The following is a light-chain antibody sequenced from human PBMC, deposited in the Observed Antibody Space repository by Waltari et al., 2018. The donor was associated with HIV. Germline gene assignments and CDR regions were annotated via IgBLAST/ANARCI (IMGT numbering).Light chain of an antibody. CDR1: STDVGGYYY. CDR2: DVI. J-gene: IGLJ1*01. V-gene: IGLV2-14*01. Sequence: QSALTQPASVSGSPGQSITISCTGTSTDVGGYYYVSCYQQHPGKVPKLMIYDVIKRPSGGSSRFSGSNSDITASLTISGLQAEDEADYYCSSYSGTSTLYVFGTGTKVNVL. CDR3: SSYSGTSTLYV.